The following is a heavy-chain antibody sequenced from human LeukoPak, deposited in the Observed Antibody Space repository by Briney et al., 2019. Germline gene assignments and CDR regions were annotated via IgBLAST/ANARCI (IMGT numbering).Heavy chain of an antibody. J-gene: IGHJ4*02. D-gene: IGHD6-19*01. CDR3: AREWGRIAVAGGPGY. CDR1: GFIFSNYG. CDR2: IWYDGRTK. V-gene: IGHV3-33*01. Sequence: GGSLTLSCEVSGFIFSNYGMHWVRQAPGKGLEWVALIWYDGRTKFHADSVRGRFTISRDNSAKTLYLQMSSLRVEDTAVYYCAREWGRIAVAGGPGYWGQGALVTVSS.